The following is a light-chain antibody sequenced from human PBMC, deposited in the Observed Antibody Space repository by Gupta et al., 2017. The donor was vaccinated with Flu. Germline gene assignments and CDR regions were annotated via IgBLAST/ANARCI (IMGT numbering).Light chain of an antibody. V-gene: IGKV3-20*01. Sequence: PGERATLSCRASQSVAGNHLAWYQQKPGQAPRLLISGTSTRGTGIPDRFRGSGSGTDFTLIISRLEPEDSAVYFCQQYSSSPPLYTFGPGTKLEIK. CDR2: GTS. J-gene: IGKJ2*01. CDR1: QSVAGNH. CDR3: QQYSSSPPLYT.